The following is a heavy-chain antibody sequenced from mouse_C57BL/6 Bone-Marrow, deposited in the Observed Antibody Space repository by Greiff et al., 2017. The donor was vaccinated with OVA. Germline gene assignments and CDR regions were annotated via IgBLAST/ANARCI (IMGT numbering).Heavy chain of an antibody. V-gene: IGHV5-12*01. CDR1: GFTFSDYY. D-gene: IGHD2-4*01. J-gene: IGHJ1*03. CDR2: ISNGGGST. Sequence: EVKLVESGGGLVQPGGSLKLSCAASGFTFSDYYMYWVRQTPEKRLEWVAYISNGGGSTYYPATVQGRFTISSDNANNTLYLQMSRLTSEDTAMYYCSRHLCDYGGYWYFGGWGTGTTVTV. CDR3: SRHLCDYGGYWYFGG.